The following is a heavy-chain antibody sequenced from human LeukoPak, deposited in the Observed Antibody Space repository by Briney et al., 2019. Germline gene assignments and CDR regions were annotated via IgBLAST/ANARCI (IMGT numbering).Heavy chain of an antibody. D-gene: IGHD2-8*01. V-gene: IGHV3-21*01. CDR3: ARDPYCTNGVCDTEVDY. CDR1: GFTLSSYS. Sequence: GGSLRLSCAASGFTLSSYSMNWVRQAPGKGLEWVSSISSSSSYIYYADSVKGRFTISRDNAKNSLYLQMNSLRAEDTAVYYCARDPYCTNGVCDTEVDYWGQGTLVTVSS. J-gene: IGHJ4*02. CDR2: ISSSSSYI.